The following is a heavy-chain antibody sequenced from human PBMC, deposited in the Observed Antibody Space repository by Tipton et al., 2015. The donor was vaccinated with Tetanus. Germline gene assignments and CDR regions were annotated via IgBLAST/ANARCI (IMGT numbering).Heavy chain of an antibody. V-gene: IGHV1-18*01. CDR2: ISPFTGDT. Sequence: QLVQSGAEVKKPGASAKVSCKASGYTFTHYGISWVRQAPGQGLEWVGWISPFTGDTEYAQNLQDRLILTTDTSTATAYVEVRSLTSDDTAVYYCARDRAVPVQAYGTDVWGQGTSVTVSS. J-gene: IGHJ6*02. CDR1: GYTFTHYG. D-gene: IGHD6-19*01. CDR3: ARDRAVPVQAYGTDV.